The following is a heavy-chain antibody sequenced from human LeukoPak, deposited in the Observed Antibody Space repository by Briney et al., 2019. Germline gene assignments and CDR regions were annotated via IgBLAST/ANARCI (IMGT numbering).Heavy chain of an antibody. V-gene: IGHV4-59*08. J-gene: IGHJ4*02. Sequence: SPCLSLAWTLSAASISGFYCRSIRQPPGEGRGWIGYIYYSGSTNYNPSLKSRVNISVETSNSQYSLKLTSVAAADTAVYYCARRRYTSGYLDYWGQGTLVTVSS. CDR1: AASISGFY. D-gene: IGHD3-22*01. CDR2: IYYSGST. CDR3: ARRRYTSGYLDY.